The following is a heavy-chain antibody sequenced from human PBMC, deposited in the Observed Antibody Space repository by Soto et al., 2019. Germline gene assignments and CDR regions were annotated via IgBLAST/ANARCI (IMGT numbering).Heavy chain of an antibody. D-gene: IGHD6-13*01. Sequence: DRSWVLQAPREGVECVSAISGSGGSTYYADSVKGRFTISRDNSKNTLYLQMNSLRAEDTAVYYCASTRGYSSSWYGFDYFDCWGQGPLGTVSS. CDR2: ISGSGGST. J-gene: IGHJ4*02. CDR1: D. V-gene: IGHV3-23*01. CDR3: ASTRGYSSSWYGFDYFDC.